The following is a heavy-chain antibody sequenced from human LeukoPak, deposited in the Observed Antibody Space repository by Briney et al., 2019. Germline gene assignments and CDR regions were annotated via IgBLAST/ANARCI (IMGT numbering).Heavy chain of an antibody. CDR1: GGSISSYY. CDR3: AREASITMIVVVPSVYYFDY. V-gene: IGHV4-4*07. CDR2: IYTSGGT. D-gene: IGHD3-22*01. J-gene: IGHJ4*02. Sequence: RTSETLSLTCTVSGGSISSYYWSWIRQPAGKGLEWIGRIYTSGGTNYNPSLKSRVTMSVDTSKNQFSLKLSSVTAADTAVYYCAREASITMIVVVPSVYYFDYWGQGTLVTVSS.